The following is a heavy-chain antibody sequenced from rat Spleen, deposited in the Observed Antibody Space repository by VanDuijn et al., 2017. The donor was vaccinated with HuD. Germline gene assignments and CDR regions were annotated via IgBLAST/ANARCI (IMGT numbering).Heavy chain of an antibody. CDR2: ISNDGGTT. J-gene: IGHJ1*01. V-gene: IGHV5-58*01. Sequence: EVQLAETGGGLVQPGRSLKLSCVASGFTFSRYWMYWVRQAPGKGLEWISSISNDGGTTYYPDSVKGRFTISRDNAENTVYLQMNSLRSEDTATYYCSGSRVPWYLDFWGPGTMVTVSS. CDR1: GFTFSRYW. D-gene: IGHD1-11*01. CDR3: SGSRVPWYLDF.